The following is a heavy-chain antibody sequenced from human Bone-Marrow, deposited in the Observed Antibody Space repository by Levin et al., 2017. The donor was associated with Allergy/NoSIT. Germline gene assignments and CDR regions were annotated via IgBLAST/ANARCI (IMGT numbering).Heavy chain of an antibody. J-gene: IGHJ4*02. CDR1: GDSVSSNSAA. CDR2: TYYRSKWYS. CDR3: ARGESFFDF. Sequence: PSETLSLTCAISGDSVSSNSAAWNWIRQSPSRGLEWLGRTYYRSKWYSDYAISVRGRITISPDTSKKLFSLQLKSVTPDDTAVYYCARGESFFDFWGQGTLVTVSS. V-gene: IGHV6-1*01.